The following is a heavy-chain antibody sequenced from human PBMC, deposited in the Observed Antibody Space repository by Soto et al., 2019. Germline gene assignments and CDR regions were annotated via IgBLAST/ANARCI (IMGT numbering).Heavy chain of an antibody. CDR1: GGTFSNYA. J-gene: IGHJ6*02. D-gene: IGHD5-18*01. CDR3: ARGRGYSYDYGLDV. V-gene: IGHV1-69*12. CDR2: IIPVFGTP. Sequence: QGQLVQSGAEVKQPGSSMKVSCKAAGGTFSNYAISWVRQAPGQGLEWMGGIIPVFGTPNSAQKFQGRVTITADESTSTAYLELSSLRFEDTAVYYCARGRGYSYDYGLDVWGQGTTVTVSS.